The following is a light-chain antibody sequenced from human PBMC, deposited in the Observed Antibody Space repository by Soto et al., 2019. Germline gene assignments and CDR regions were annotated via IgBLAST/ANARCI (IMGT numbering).Light chain of an antibody. J-gene: IGKJ3*01. V-gene: IGKV1-5*03. CDR1: RDVRIY. Sequence: DIQMTQSPSTLSASVGDRVTITCRASRDVRIYLAWYQQKPGKAPKLLMYQTSTLEAGVPSRFSGSGSETGFSLAISGLQPEDSATYFCQQYYIYPPAFGPGTKVEI. CDR3: QQYYIYPPA. CDR2: QTS.